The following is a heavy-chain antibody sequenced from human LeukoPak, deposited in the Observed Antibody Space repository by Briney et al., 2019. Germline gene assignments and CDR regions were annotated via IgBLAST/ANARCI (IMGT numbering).Heavy chain of an antibody. Sequence: SETLSLTCTVSGDSISSGSYYWSWIRQPAGKGLEWIGRIYTSGSTNYNPSLKSRVTISVDTSKNQFSLKLSSVTAADTAVYYCARVGGGWELLWGDYYYYMDVWGKGTTVTISS. D-gene: IGHD1-26*01. CDR2: IYTSGST. CDR3: ARVGGGWELLWGDYYYYMDV. CDR1: GDSISSGSYY. J-gene: IGHJ6*03. V-gene: IGHV4-61*02.